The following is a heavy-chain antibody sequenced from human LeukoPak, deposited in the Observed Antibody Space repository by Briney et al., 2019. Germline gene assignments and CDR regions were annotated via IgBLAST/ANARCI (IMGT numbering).Heavy chain of an antibody. V-gene: IGHV3-21*01. D-gene: IGHD6-19*01. J-gene: IGHJ4*02. CDR2: ISSSSSYI. CDR3: AKEFNAYTSGWYYDF. CDR1: GFTFSSYS. Sequence: GGSLRLSCAASGFTFSSYSMNWVRQAPGKGLEWVSSISSSSSYIYYADSVKGRFTISRDNSKNTLFLQMNSLRVEDTAVYYCAKEFNAYTSGWYYDFWGQGTLVTVSS.